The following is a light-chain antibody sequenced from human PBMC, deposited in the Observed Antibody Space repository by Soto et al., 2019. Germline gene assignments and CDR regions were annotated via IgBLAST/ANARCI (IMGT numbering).Light chain of an antibody. CDR3: QQYDNWPPT. CDR2: GAS. J-gene: IGKJ1*01. Sequence: EIVMTQSPATLSVSPGERATLSCRASQSVNSNLAWYQQKPGQAPRLRIYGASTRANGIPARFSDSGSVTEFTPYISSLQSENFAVYYSQQYDNWPPTFGQGNKVYIK. CDR1: QSVNSN. V-gene: IGKV3-15*01.